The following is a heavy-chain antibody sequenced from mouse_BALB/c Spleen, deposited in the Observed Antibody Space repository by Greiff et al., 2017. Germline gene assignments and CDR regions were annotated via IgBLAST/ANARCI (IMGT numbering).Heavy chain of an antibody. Sequence: VQLKQSGPELGKPGASVKISCKASGYSFTGYNMYWVKQSHRKSLEWIGYIDPYNGGTSYNQKSKGKATLTVDKSSSTAYMHLNSLTSEDSAIYYCARGDYDGRYAMDYWGQGTSVTVSS. D-gene: IGHD2-4*01. J-gene: IGHJ4*01. V-gene: IGHV1S135*01. CDR3: ARGDYDGRYAMDY. CDR1: GYSFTGYN. CDR2: IDPYNGGT.